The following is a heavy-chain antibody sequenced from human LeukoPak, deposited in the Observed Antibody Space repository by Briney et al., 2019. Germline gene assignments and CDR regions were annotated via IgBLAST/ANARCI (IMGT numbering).Heavy chain of an antibody. CDR1: GGSISSSSYY. CDR3: ARHYHGDYLGNWFDP. V-gene: IGHV4-39*01. CDR2: IYYSGST. Sequence: SETLSLTCTVSGGSISSSSYYWGWIRQPPGKGLEWIGSIYYSGSTYYNPSLKSRVTISVDTSKNQFSLKLSSVTAADTAVYYRARHYHGDYLGNWFDPWGQGTLVTVSS. J-gene: IGHJ5*02. D-gene: IGHD4-17*01.